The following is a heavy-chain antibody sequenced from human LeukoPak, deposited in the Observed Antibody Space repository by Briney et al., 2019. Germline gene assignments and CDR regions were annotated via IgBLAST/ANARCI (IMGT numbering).Heavy chain of an antibody. Sequence: PGGSLRLSCAASGFTFSSYAMHWVRQAPGKGLEWVAVISYDGSNKYYADSVKGRFTISRDNSKNTPYLQMNSLRAEDTAVYYCARDLRDFWSGDFGYWGQGTLVTVSS. CDR3: ARDLRDFWSGDFGY. J-gene: IGHJ4*02. CDR2: ISYDGSNK. D-gene: IGHD3-3*01. CDR1: GFTFSSYA. V-gene: IGHV3-30*04.